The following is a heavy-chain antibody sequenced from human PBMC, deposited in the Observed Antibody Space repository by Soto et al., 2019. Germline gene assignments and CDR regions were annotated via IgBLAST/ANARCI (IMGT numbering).Heavy chain of an antibody. CDR3: ARDPGYYYDSSGYLFDY. J-gene: IGHJ4*02. CDR1: GFTFSSYS. D-gene: IGHD3-22*01. CDR2: ISSSSSTI. V-gene: IGHV3-48*02. Sequence: GVLRLSCAASGFTFSSYSMNWVRQAPGKGLEWVSYISSSSSTIYYADSVKGRFTISRDNAKNSLYLQMNSLRDEDTAVYYCARDPGYYYDSSGYLFDYWGQGTLVTVSS.